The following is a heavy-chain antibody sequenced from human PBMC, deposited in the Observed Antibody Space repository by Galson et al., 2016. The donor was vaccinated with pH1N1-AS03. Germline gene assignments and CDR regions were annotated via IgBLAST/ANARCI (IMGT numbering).Heavy chain of an antibody. Sequence: SAKVSCKASAYTFTTYGISWVRPAPGRGVEWMVWISAYYGVPHFAHKFQERDTLTRDTSTATAYMDWRNLRSHDPAVYYCVRDSESSGVVFFNYRGQGTLVTVSS. CDR1: AYTFTTYG. D-gene: IGHD3-3*01. CDR3: VRDSESSGVVFFNY. V-gene: IGHV1-18*01. J-gene: IGHJ4*02. CDR2: ISAYYGVP.